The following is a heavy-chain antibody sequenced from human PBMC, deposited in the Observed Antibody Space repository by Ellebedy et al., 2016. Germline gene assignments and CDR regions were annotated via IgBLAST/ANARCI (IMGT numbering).Heavy chain of an antibody. CDR1: GFTFSSYA. V-gene: IGHV3-23*01. D-gene: IGHD5-12*01. Sequence: GESLKISXAASGFTFSSYAMSWVRQAPGKGLEWVSGISGSGGSTYYADSVKGRFTISRDNSKNTLYLQMNSLRAEDTAVYYCAKHGYSAYDFIDYWGQGTLVTVSS. CDR3: AKHGYSAYDFIDY. CDR2: ISGSGGST. J-gene: IGHJ4*02.